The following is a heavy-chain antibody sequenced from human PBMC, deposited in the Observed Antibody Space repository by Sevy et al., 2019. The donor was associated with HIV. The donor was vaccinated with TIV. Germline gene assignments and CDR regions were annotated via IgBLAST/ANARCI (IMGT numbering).Heavy chain of an antibody. Sequence: GGSLRLSCSASGFTFSNYAMHWVRQAPGKGLEHVSAISTDGGSTYYADSVKGRFTISRDNSKSMLYLQMGDLRVEDTAVYFCVDVLGGRTVGPFNNWGQGTLVTVSS. V-gene: IGHV3-64D*06. CDR3: VDVLGGRTVGPFNN. CDR1: GFTFSNYA. J-gene: IGHJ4*02. CDR2: ISTDGGST. D-gene: IGHD3-3*02.